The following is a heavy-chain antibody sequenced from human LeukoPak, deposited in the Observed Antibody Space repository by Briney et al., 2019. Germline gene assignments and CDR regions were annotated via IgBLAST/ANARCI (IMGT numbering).Heavy chain of an antibody. CDR1: GFTFSSYG. CDR2: IWYDGSNK. Sequence: GGSLRLSCAASGFTFSSYGMHWVRQAPGKGLEWVAVIWYDGSNKYYADSVKGGFTISRDNSKNTLYLQMNSLRAEDTAVYYCARDLQHYYGSGSYFDYWGQGTLVTVSS. J-gene: IGHJ4*02. CDR3: ARDLQHYYGSGSYFDY. D-gene: IGHD3-10*01. V-gene: IGHV3-33*01.